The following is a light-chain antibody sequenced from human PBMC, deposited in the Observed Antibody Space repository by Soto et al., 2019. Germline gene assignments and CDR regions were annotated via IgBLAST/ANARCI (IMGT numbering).Light chain of an antibody. J-gene: IGKJ1*01. CDR1: QSLLHSNGYNY. Sequence: DIVMTQSPLSLPVTPGEPASISCRSSQSLLHSNGYNYLDWYLQKPGQSPQLLIYWGSNRASGVPDRFSGSGSGTDLTLKISRVEAEDVGVYYCMQALQTPWTFGQGTKVDIK. V-gene: IGKV2-28*01. CDR2: WGS. CDR3: MQALQTPWT.